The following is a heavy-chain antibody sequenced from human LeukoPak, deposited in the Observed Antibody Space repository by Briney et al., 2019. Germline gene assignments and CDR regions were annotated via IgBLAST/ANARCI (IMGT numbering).Heavy chain of an antibody. CDR2: IYPGDSDT. J-gene: IGHJ3*02. D-gene: IGHD2-2*01. CDR3: ARVVPAALGTSGAFDI. CDR1: GYSFTSYW. V-gene: IGHV5-51*01. Sequence: GESLKISCKGSGYSFTSYWIGWVRQMPGKGLEWMGIIYPGDSDTRYSPSFQGQVTISADKSISTAYLQWSSLKASDTAMYYCARVVPAALGTSGAFDIWGQGTMVTVSS.